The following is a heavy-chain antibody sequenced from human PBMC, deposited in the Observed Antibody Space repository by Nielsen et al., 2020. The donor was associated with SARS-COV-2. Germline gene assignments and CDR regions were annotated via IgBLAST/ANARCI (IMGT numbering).Heavy chain of an antibody. Sequence: WIRQPPGKGLEWVSGINWNGGSTGYADSVKGRFTISRDNAKNSLYLQMSSLRAEDTAVYYCARGVHYDILTGYYRDYYYYGMDVWGQGTTVTVSS. J-gene: IGHJ6*02. CDR2: INWNGGST. D-gene: IGHD3-9*01. CDR3: ARGVHYDILTGYYRDYYYYGMDV. V-gene: IGHV3-20*03.